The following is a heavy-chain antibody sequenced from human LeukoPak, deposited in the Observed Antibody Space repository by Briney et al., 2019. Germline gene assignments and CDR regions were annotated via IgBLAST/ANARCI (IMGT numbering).Heavy chain of an antibody. CDR2: VSYSGVT. D-gene: IGHD5-18*01. V-gene: IGHV4-39*02. J-gene: IGHJ5*02. CDR1: GFTFSSYA. Sequence: GSLRLSCAASGFTFSSYAMTWVRQAPGKGLEWIATVSYSGVTYYNPSLKSRVTISVDTSKNHFSLNLSAADTAVYYCARRGCNYGEGWFDPWGQGTLVTVSS. CDR3: ARRGCNYGEGWFDP.